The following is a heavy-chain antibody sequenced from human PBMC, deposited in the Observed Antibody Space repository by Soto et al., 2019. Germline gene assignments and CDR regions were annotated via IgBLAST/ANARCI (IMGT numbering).Heavy chain of an antibody. J-gene: IGHJ4*02. CDR2: IFSGGST. D-gene: IGHD5-12*01. CDR1: GFTVGTNY. V-gene: IGHV3-53*01. Sequence: EVQMVESGGGLIQPGGSLRLSCAVSGFTVGTNYMSWVRQAPGKGLEWVSVIFSGGSTYYADSVWGRFTISRDSSRNTLYLQMNRLRVEDTAVYYCVRVQWLRPPEVSNFFDYWGQGILVTVSS. CDR3: VRVQWLRPPEVSNFFDY.